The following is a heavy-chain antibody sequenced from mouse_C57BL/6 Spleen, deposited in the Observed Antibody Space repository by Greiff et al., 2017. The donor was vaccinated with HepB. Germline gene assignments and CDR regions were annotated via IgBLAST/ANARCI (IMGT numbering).Heavy chain of an antibody. CDR1: GYTFTEYT. V-gene: IGHV1-62-2*01. Sequence: QVQLQQSGAELVKPGASVKLSCKASGYTFTEYTIHWVKQRSGQGLEWIGWFYPGSGSIKYNEKFKDKATVTADKSSSTVYMELSRLTSEDYAVYFCARHEVYYGNYGNAWFAYWGQGTLVTVSA. D-gene: IGHD2-1*01. CDR2: FYPGSGSI. CDR3: ARHEVYYGNYGNAWFAY. J-gene: IGHJ3*01.